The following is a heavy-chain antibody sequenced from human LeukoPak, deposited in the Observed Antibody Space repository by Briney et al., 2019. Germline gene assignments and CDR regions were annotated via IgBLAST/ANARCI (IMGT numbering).Heavy chain of an antibody. Sequence: GGSLRLSCAASGFTFSSYAMSWVRQAPGKGLEWVSAVSGSGGSTYYADSVKGRFTISRDNAKNSLYLQMNSLRAEDTAVYYCARRYCSGSSCYGNFDYWGQGTLVTVSS. D-gene: IGHD2-15*01. CDR1: GFTFSSYA. CDR3: ARRYCSGSSCYGNFDY. CDR2: VSGSGGST. V-gene: IGHV3-23*01. J-gene: IGHJ4*02.